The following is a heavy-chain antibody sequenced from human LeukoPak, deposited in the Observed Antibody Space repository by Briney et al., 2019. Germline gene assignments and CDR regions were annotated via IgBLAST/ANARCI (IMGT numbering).Heavy chain of an antibody. V-gene: IGHV3-11*04. CDR1: GFTFSDYY. D-gene: IGHD3-22*01. J-gene: IGHJ4*02. CDR2: ISSSGSTI. CDR3: ARDYYDSSGHFDY. Sequence: PGGSLRLSCAASGFTFSDYYMSWIRQAPGKGLEWVSYISSSGSTIYYADSVKGRFTISRDNAKDSLYLQMNRLRAEDTAVYYCARDYYDSSGHFDYWGQGTLVTVSS.